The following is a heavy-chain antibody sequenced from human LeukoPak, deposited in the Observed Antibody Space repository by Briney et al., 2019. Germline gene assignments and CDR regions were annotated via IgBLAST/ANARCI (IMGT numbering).Heavy chain of an antibody. Sequence: GESLKISCKGSGYSFTSYWIGWVRQMPGKGLEWMGIIYPGDSDTRYSPSFRGQVTISADKSINTAYLQWSSLKASDTAMYYCARRVVNNRNWYFNLWGRGTLVTVSS. J-gene: IGHJ2*01. D-gene: IGHD4-23*01. CDR2: IYPGDSDT. V-gene: IGHV5-51*01. CDR3: ARRVVNNRNWYFNL. CDR1: GYSFTSYW.